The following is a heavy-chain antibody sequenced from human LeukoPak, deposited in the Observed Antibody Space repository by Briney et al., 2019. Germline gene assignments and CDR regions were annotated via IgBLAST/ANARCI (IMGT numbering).Heavy chain of an antibody. V-gene: IGHV4-34*01. J-gene: IGHJ4*02. Sequence: SETLSLTCAVYGGSFSGYYWSWIRQPPGKGLEWIGEINHSGGTNYNPSLKSRVTISVDTSKNQFSLKLSSVTAADTAVYYCARRTPRRDGYRHYFDYWGQGTLVTVSS. CDR2: INHSGGT. CDR3: ARRTPRRDGYRHYFDY. D-gene: IGHD5-24*01. CDR1: GGSFSGYY.